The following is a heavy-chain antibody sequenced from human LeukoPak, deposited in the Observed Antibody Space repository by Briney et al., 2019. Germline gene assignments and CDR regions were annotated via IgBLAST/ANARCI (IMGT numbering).Heavy chain of an antibody. J-gene: IGHJ3*02. Sequence: GGSLRLSCAASGFTLSSYGMHWVRQAPGKGLEWVAVISYDGSNKYYADSVKGRFTVSRDNSKNTLYLQMNSPRAEDTAVYYCAKVYSSSWFYDAFDIWGQGTMVTVSS. V-gene: IGHV3-30*18. D-gene: IGHD6-13*01. CDR3: AKVYSSSWFYDAFDI. CDR1: GFTLSSYG. CDR2: ISYDGSNK.